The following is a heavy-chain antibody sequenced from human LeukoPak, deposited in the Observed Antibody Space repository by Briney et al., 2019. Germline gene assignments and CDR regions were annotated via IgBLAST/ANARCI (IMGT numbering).Heavy chain of an antibody. CDR2: IIPIFGTA. CDR1: GGTFSSYA. J-gene: IGHJ4*02. V-gene: IGHV1-69*13. Sequence: SVKVSCKASGGTFSSYAISWVRQAPGQGLEWMGGIIPIFGTANYAQKFQGRVTITADESTSTAYMELSSLRPEDTAVYYCARGPNYYDSSGYYGGDYWGQGTLVTVSS. D-gene: IGHD3-22*01. CDR3: ARGPNYYDSSGYYGGDY.